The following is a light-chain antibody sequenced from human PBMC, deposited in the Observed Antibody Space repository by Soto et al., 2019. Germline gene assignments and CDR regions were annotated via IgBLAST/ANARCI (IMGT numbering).Light chain of an antibody. CDR1: QSVSSSY. J-gene: IGKJ1*01. V-gene: IGKV3-20*01. Sequence: EIVLTQSPGTLSLSPGERATLSCRASQSVSSSYLAWYQLKPGQAPRLLIYGASSRATGIPDRFSGSGSGTVFTLTISRLEPEDFAGYYCQQYGSSPPTFGQGTKVEIK. CDR3: QQYGSSPPT. CDR2: GAS.